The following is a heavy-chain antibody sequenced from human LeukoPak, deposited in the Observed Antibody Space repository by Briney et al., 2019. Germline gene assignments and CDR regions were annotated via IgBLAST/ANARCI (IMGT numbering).Heavy chain of an antibody. CDR2: LKSRGGGETA. V-gene: IGHV3-15*01. J-gene: IGHJ5*02. CDR3: SWELDVSFGRRLEH. D-gene: IGHD1-1*01. CDR1: GFNFNDAW. Sequence: SGGSLRLSCAVSGFNFNDAWMSWVRQAPGKGLEWVGRLKSRGGGETADYSAPVKGRFTVSRDDSQNTLYLQMNSLKIEDTAVYFCSWELDVSFGRRLEHWGQGTLVTVAS.